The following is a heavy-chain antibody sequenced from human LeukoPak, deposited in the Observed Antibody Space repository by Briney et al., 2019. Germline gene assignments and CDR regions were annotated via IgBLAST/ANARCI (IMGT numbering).Heavy chain of an antibody. Sequence: GASVKVSCKASGYTFTGYYMHWVRQAPGQGLEWMGRINPNSGGTNYAQKFQGRVTMTRDTSISTAYMELSRLRSDDTAVYYCAAREYRYADPIDYWGQGTLVTVSS. CDR3: AAREYRYADPIDY. V-gene: IGHV1-2*06. J-gene: IGHJ4*02. CDR2: INPNSGGT. CDR1: GYTFTGYY. D-gene: IGHD5-18*01.